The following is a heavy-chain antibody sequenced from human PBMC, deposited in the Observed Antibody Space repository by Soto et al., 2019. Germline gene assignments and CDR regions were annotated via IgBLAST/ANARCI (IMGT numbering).Heavy chain of an antibody. CDR1: GFTFSTYA. CDR3: ARDPTVVVITSGYFDY. Sequence: GGSLRLSCAASGFTFSTYAIHWVRQAPGKGLEWVAVISYDGSIKYYADSVKGRFTISRDNSKNTLYLQMNSLRTEDTAVYYCARDPTVVVITSGYFDYWGQGT. J-gene: IGHJ4*02. D-gene: IGHD3-22*01. CDR2: ISYDGSIK. V-gene: IGHV3-30-3*01.